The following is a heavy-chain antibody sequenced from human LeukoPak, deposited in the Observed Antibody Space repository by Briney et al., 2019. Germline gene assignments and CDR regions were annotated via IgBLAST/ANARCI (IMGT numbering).Heavy chain of an antibody. Sequence: SETPSLTCTVSGGSLSSYYWSWIRQPPGRGLEWIGYIYYSGSTNYNPSLKSRVTISVDTSKNQFSLKLSSVTAAGTAVYYCARGWTGKGMYYFDYWGQGTLVTVSS. J-gene: IGHJ4*02. CDR3: ARGWTGKGMYYFDY. D-gene: IGHD3-10*01. V-gene: IGHV4-59*08. CDR2: IYYSGST. CDR1: GGSLSSYY.